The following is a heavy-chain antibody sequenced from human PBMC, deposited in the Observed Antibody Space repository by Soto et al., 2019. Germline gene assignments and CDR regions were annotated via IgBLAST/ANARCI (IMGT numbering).Heavy chain of an antibody. CDR3: ARESKKWPDF. D-gene: IGHD5-12*01. CDR1: GYSFSSYT. Sequence: QVQLVQSGGEVKKPGASVTVSCKASGYSFSSYTINWVRQAPGQGLEWLGWIRAYNGNTKYVEKLQGRGTMTTDTPTSTAYMELRNLRSDDTAVYYCARESKKWPDFWGPGTLVTVSS. V-gene: IGHV1-18*04. J-gene: IGHJ4*02. CDR2: IRAYNGNT.